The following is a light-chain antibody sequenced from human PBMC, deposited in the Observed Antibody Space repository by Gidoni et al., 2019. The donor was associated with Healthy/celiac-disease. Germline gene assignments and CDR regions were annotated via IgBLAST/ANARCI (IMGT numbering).Light chain of an antibody. CDR1: QSISSW. CDR3: QQYNSYSRT. V-gene: IGKV1-5*01. Sequence: IQTTQSPSTLSASVGDRATITCRASQSISSWLAWYQQKPGKAPELLIYDAPSLESGVPSRFSGSGSGTEFTLTISSLQPDDFATYYCQQYNSYSRTFGQXTKVEIK. J-gene: IGKJ1*01. CDR2: DAP.